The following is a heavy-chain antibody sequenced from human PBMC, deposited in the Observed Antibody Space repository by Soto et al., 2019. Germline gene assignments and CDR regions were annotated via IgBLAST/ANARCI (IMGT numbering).Heavy chain of an antibody. CDR2: IRGSGDNT. CDR3: AKSLYPCRRGRCFYGVEV. V-gene: IGHV3-23*01. CDR1: VCTFGSYA. Sequence: PVGTLRLSCASSVCTFGSYAMSCVRESPGKWLEWVSGIRGSGDNTYYADSVKGRFTISRDNSKNTLYLEMNSLRAEDTAVYYCAKSLYPCRRGRCFYGVEVWGQVTTVSVSS. J-gene: IGHJ6*01. D-gene: IGHD2-15*01.